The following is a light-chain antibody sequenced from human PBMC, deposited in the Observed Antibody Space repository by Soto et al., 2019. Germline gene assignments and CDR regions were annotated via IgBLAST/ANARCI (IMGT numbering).Light chain of an antibody. Sequence: QAVVTQSPSASASLGASVKLTCTLSSGHSSYDIAWHQQQPETGHRYLMKLNRDGSHSKGDGIPDRGSGSSSGAERYLTSSNLQAEDEADYYCQAWGSGTVVFGGGTKVTVL. CDR1: SGHSSYD. CDR3: QAWGSGTVV. J-gene: IGLJ2*01. CDR2: LNRDGSH. V-gene: IGLV4-69*01.